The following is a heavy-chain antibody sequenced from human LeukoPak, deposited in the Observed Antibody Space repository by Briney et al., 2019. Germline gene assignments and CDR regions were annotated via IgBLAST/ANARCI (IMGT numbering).Heavy chain of an antibody. J-gene: IGHJ4*02. Sequence: GGSLRLSCAASGFTFSTYAMNWVRQAPGKGLEWVAVISDDGRHNYYADSVKGRFTISRDNSKSTLYLQMNSLRAEDTAVYYCASGLAAAGTRKDYWGQGTLVTVSS. D-gene: IGHD6-13*01. CDR1: GFTFSTYA. V-gene: IGHV3-30*04. CDR3: ASGLAAAGTRKDY. CDR2: ISDDGRHN.